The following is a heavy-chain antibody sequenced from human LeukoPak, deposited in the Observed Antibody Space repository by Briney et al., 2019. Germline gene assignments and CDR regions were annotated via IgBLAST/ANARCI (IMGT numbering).Heavy chain of an antibody. V-gene: IGHV1-18*01. D-gene: IGHD6-19*01. CDR1: GYTFTSYG. Sequence: ASVKVSCKASGYTFTSYGISWVRQAPGQGLEWMGWISAYNGNTNYAQKLQGRVTMTTDTSTSTAYMELSSLRSEDTAVYYCARDNAGYSSVYFDLWGRGTLVTVSS. J-gene: IGHJ2*01. CDR2: ISAYNGNT. CDR3: ARDNAGYSSVYFDL.